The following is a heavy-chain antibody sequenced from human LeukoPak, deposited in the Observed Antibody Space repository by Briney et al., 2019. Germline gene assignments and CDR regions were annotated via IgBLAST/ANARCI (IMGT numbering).Heavy chain of an antibody. Sequence: GGSLRLSCAASGFTVSGNHMSWFRQAPGKGLECVAVIYSGGDTYYADSVKGRFTISRDKSKNGLYLQMNSLRAEDTAVYYCARGGSDPLDYWGQGTLVTVSS. D-gene: IGHD3-16*01. CDR3: ARGGSDPLDY. J-gene: IGHJ4*02. CDR1: GFTVSGNH. V-gene: IGHV3-53*01. CDR2: IYSGGDT.